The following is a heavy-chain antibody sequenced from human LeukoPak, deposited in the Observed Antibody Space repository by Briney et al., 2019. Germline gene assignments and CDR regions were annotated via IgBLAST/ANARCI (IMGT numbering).Heavy chain of an antibody. CDR3: ARPRTTLLRSDAFDL. Sequence: SETLSLTCTVSGGSIINYYWSWIRQPPGKGLEWIGYIYYTGISNYNPSLKSRVAISVDTSKSQFSLKLTSVTAADTAVYYCARPRTTLLRSDAFDLWGQGTMVTVSS. D-gene: IGHD2/OR15-2a*01. V-gene: IGHV4-59*01. CDR1: GGSIINYY. J-gene: IGHJ3*01. CDR2: IYYTGIS.